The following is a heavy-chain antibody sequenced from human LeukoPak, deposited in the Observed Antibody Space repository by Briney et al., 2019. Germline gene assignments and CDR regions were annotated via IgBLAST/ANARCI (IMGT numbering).Heavy chain of an antibody. CDR1: GGSISSHY. CDR2: IYYSGST. J-gene: IGHJ6*03. Sequence: SGTLSLTCTVSGGSISSHYWSWIRQPPGKGLEWIGYIYYSGSTNYNPSLKSRVTISVDTSKNQFSLKLSSVTAADTAVYYCARGGATGDRYYYMDVWGKGTTVTVSS. CDR3: ARGGATGDRYYYMDV. V-gene: IGHV4-59*11. D-gene: IGHD7-27*01.